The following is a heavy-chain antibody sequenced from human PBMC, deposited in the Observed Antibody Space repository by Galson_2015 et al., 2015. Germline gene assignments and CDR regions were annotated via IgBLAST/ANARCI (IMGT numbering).Heavy chain of an antibody. CDR3: AKMGPYKYFVSKIYAYFYYGMDV. CDR2: INANGGRT. J-gene: IGHJ6*02. V-gene: IGHV3-23*01. D-gene: IGHD5-24*01. CDR1: GFTFGDYA. Sequence: SLRLSCAASGFTFGDYAMSWVRQAPGKGLEWVSGINANGGRTYYADSVKGRFTISRDNSENTLYLQMNSLTAEDTALYYCAKMGPYKYFVSKIYAYFYYGMDVWGQGTTVIVSS.